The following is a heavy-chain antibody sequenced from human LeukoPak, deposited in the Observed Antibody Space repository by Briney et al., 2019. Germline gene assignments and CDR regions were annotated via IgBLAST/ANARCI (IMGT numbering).Heavy chain of an antibody. V-gene: IGHV1-18*01. CDR3: AASYCSSTSCYPWFDP. CDR2: ISAYNGNT. Sequence: ASVKLSCKASGYTFTDYGISWVRQAPGQGLEWMGWISAYNGNTNCAQKLQGRVTMTTDTSTSTAYMELRSLRSDDTAVYYCAASYCSSTSCYPWFDPWGQGTLVTVSS. J-gene: IGHJ5*02. D-gene: IGHD2-2*01. CDR1: GYTFTDYG.